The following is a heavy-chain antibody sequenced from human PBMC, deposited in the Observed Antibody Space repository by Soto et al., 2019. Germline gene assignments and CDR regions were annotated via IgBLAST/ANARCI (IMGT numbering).Heavy chain of an antibody. CDR3: ARGEGEQWLIPTY. J-gene: IGHJ4*02. V-gene: IGHV3-30-3*01. D-gene: IGHD6-19*01. Sequence: ESGGGVVQPGRSLRLSCAASGFTFSSYAMHWVRQAPGKGLEWVAVISYDGSNKYYADSVKGRFTISRDNSKNTLYLQMNSLRAEDTAVYYCARGEGEQWLIPTYWGQGTLVTVSS. CDR1: GFTFSSYA. CDR2: ISYDGSNK.